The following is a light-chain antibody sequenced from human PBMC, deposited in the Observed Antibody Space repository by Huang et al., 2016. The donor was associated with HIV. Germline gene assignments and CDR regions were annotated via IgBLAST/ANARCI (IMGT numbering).Light chain of an antibody. Sequence: IQLTQSPSSVSASEGDTVRITCRASQDISSWLAWYQQKPREAPTLLIHSTSILQSGVPSRFNGSGSGTDFSLTINSLRPDDFATYYCQQANMYPRSFGQGTRLDIK. V-gene: IGKV1-12*01. CDR1: QDISSW. CDR3: QQANMYPRS. J-gene: IGKJ5*01. CDR2: STS.